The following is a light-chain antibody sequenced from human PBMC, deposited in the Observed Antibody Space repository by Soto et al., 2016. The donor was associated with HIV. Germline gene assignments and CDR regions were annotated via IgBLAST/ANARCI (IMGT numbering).Light chain of an antibody. Sequence: SYELTQPPSVSVSPGQTASITCSGDTLPKQYAYWYQQKPGQAPVLVIYKDSERSSGIPERFSGSSSGTTVTLTISGVQAEDEADYYCQSADSSGTYVLFGGGTKLTVL. CDR1: TLPKQY. CDR2: KDS. J-gene: IGLJ2*01. CDR3: QSADSSGTYVL. V-gene: IGLV3-25*03.